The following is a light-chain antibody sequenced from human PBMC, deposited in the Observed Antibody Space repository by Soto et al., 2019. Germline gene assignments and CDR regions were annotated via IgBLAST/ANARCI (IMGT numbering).Light chain of an antibody. V-gene: IGKV1-5*03. CDR3: QQYNGYWT. CDR2: KAS. J-gene: IGKJ1*01. Sequence: DIQMTQSPSTLSASVGDRVTITCRASQTISSWLAWYQQKPGKAPKLLIYKASSLEGGVPSRFSGSGSGTEFTLTISSLQPDDSATYYCQQYNGYWTFGQGTKVEIK. CDR1: QTISSW.